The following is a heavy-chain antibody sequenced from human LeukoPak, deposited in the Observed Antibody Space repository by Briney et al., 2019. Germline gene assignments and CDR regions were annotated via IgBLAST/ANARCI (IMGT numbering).Heavy chain of an antibody. D-gene: IGHD4-17*01. CDR1: GYSISSGYY. CDR2: IYHSGST. V-gene: IGHV4-38-2*02. CDR3: ARDRTTVTALDY. J-gene: IGHJ4*02. Sequence: SETLSLTCTVSGYSISSGYYWGWIRQPPGKGLEWIGSIYHSGSTYYNPSLKSRVTISVDTSKNQFSLKLSSVTAADTAVYYCARDRTTVTALDYWGQGTLVTVSS.